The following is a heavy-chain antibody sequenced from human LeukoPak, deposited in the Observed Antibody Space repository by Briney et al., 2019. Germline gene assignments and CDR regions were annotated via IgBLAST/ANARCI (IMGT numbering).Heavy chain of an antibody. CDR1: GGSISSYY. V-gene: IGHV4-59*01. J-gene: IGHJ5*02. CDR2: IYYSGST. D-gene: IGHD3-9*01. Sequence: PSETLSLTCTVSGGSISSYYWSWIRQPPGKGLEWIGYIYYSGSTNYNPSLKSRVTISVDTSKNQFSLNLSSVTAADTAVYYCARDVAYYDILTGYSQGDWFDPWGQGTLVTVSS. CDR3: ARDVAYYDILTGYSQGDWFDP.